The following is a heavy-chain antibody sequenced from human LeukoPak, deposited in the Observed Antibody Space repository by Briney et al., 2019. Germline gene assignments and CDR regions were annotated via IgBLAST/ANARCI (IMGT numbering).Heavy chain of an antibody. CDR3: ARGPFGLRRLQPTDY. Sequence: ASVKVSCKASGYTFTSYAMNWVRQAPGQGLGWMGWINTNTGNPTYAQGFTGRFVFSLDTSVSTAYLQISSLKAEGTAVYYCARGPFGLRRLQPTDYWGQGTLVTVSS. D-gene: IGHD5-24*01. CDR2: INTNTGNP. J-gene: IGHJ4*02. CDR1: GYTFTSYA. V-gene: IGHV7-4-1*02.